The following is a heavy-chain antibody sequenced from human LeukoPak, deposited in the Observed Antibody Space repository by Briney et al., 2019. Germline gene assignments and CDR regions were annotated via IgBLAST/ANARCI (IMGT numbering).Heavy chain of an antibody. CDR3: ARSVYSGYYHSSRYFDL. CDR1: GFTFSRYW. Sequence: GGSLRLSRAASGFTFSRYWMSWVRQAPGKGLEWVANIKQDGSEKSYVDSVKGRFTISRDNAKNSLYVQMNSLRAEDTAVYYCARSVYSGYYHSSRYFDLWGRGTLVTVSS. V-gene: IGHV3-7*01. D-gene: IGHD5-12*01. J-gene: IGHJ2*01. CDR2: IKQDGSEK.